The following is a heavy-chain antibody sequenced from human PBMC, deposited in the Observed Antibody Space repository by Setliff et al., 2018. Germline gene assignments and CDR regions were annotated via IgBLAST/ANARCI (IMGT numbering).Heavy chain of an antibody. Sequence: SETLSLTCAVYGGSFSGYYWSWIRQPPGKGLEWIGEINHSGSTNYNPSLKSRVTISVDTSKNQFSLKLSSVTAADTAVYYCARANSIRRFGEWKHYFDYWGQGTLVTVSS. CDR1: GGSFSGYY. CDR2: INHSGST. J-gene: IGHJ4*02. CDR3: ARANSIRRFGEWKHYFDY. V-gene: IGHV4-34*01. D-gene: IGHD3-10*01.